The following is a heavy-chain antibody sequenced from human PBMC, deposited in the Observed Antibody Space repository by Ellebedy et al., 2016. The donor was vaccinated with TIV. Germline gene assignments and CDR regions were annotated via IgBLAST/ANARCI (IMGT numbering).Heavy chain of an antibody. CDR3: ASQTAVAGTAYYYYGMDV. CDR1: GFTFSSYA. CDR2: ISGSGGST. D-gene: IGHD6-19*01. J-gene: IGHJ6*02. Sequence: GESLKISCAASGFTFSSYAMSWVRQAPGKGLEWVSAISGSGGSTYYADSVKGRFTISRDNSKNTLYLQMNSLRAEDTAVYYCASQTAVAGTAYYYYGMDVWGQGTTVTVSS. V-gene: IGHV3-23*01.